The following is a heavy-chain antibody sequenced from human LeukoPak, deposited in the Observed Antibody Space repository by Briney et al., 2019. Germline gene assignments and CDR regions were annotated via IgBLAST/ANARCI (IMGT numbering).Heavy chain of an antibody. CDR2: IYTSGST. Sequence: SETLSLTCTVSGGSISSGGHYWSWIRQHPGKGLEWIGRIYTSGSTNYNPSLKSRVTMSVDTSKNQFSLKLSSVTAADTAVYYCARERAAGTDYWGQGTLVTVSS. D-gene: IGHD6-13*01. V-gene: IGHV4-61*02. J-gene: IGHJ4*02. CDR1: GGSISSGGHY. CDR3: ARERAAGTDY.